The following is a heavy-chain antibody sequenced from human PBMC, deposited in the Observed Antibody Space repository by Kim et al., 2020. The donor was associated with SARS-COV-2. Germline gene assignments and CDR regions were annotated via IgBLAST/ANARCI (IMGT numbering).Heavy chain of an antibody. CDR3: ARQEVITIFGLAVEGGNRAFVP. CDR2: IYYSGST. Sequence: SETLSLTCTVSGGSISSSSYYWGWIRQPPGKGLEWIGSIYYSGSTYYNPSLKSRVTISVDTSKNQFSLKLSSVTAADTAVYYCARQEVITIFGLAVEGGNRAFVPWGQGALLTVSS. V-gene: IGHV4-39*01. J-gene: IGHJ5*02. D-gene: IGHD3-3*01. CDR1: GGSISSSSYY.